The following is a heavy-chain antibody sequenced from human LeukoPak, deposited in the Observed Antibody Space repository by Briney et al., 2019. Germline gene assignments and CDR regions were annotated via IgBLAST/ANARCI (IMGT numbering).Heavy chain of an antibody. J-gene: IGHJ6*03. Sequence: SETLSLTCTVSGGSISSYYWSWIRQPAGKGLEWIGRIYTSGNTNYNPSLKSRVTMSVDTSKNQFSLKLSSVTAADTAVYYCARAQRGPHPRGYYYYMDVWGKGTTVTVSS. CDR2: IYTSGNT. V-gene: IGHV4-4*07. CDR3: ARAQRGPHPRGYYYYMDV. CDR1: GGSISSYY. D-gene: IGHD3-10*01.